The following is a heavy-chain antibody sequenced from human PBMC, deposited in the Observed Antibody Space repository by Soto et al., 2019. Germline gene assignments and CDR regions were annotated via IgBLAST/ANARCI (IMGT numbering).Heavy chain of an antibody. V-gene: IGHV3-30*03. CDR1: GFTFSSYG. CDR2: ISYDGSNK. D-gene: IGHD3-9*01. CDR3: AIDRRYRDRWHDYYYGMDV. J-gene: IGHJ6*02. Sequence: QVQLVESGGGVVQPGRSLRLSCTASGFTFSSYGMHWDRQTPGKGLEWVAVISYDGSNKYYADSVKGRFTISRDNSKNTLYLQMNSLRAEDTAVYYCAIDRRYRDRWHDYYYGMDVWGQGTTVTVSS.